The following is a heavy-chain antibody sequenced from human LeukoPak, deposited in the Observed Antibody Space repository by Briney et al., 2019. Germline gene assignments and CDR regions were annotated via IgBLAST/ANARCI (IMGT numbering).Heavy chain of an antibody. J-gene: IGHJ4*02. CDR2: IYYSGST. Sequence: SETLSHTCTVSGGSMSDYYWTWIRQPPGRTLEWIGYIYYSGSTKYNPSLKSRVTMSIDTSKDQFSLKLSSVTAADTAVYYCASSQAGYSSGSYNYWGQGTLVTVSS. CDR3: ASSQAGYSSGSYNY. V-gene: IGHV4-59*01. CDR1: GGSMSDYY. D-gene: IGHD6-19*01.